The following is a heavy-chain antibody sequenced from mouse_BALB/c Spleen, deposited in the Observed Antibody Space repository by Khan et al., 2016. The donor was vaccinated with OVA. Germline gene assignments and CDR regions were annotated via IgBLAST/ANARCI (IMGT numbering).Heavy chain of an antibody. CDR2: ISYSGST. CDR3: ARGVRLDY. V-gene: IGHV3-2*02. Sequence: EVKLLESGPGLVKPSQSLSLTCTVTGYSITSDYAWNWIRQFPGNKLEWMGYISYSGSTSYNPSLKSRISITRDTSKNQFFLQLNSVTTEDTATYYCARGVRLDYWGQGTLVTVSA. J-gene: IGHJ3*01. CDR1: GYSITSDYA. D-gene: IGHD1-2*01.